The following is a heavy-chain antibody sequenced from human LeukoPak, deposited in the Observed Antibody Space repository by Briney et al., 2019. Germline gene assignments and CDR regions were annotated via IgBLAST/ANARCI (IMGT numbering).Heavy chain of an antibody. V-gene: IGHV1-69*04. Sequence: ASVKVPCKASGGTFTSYAISWVRQAPGQGLEWMGRIIPILGIANYAQKFQGRVTITADKSTSTAYMELSSLRSEDTAVHYCARDQGDYPYYYYGMDVWGQGTTVTVSS. D-gene: IGHD4-17*01. J-gene: IGHJ6*02. CDR2: IIPILGIA. CDR1: GGTFTSYA. CDR3: ARDQGDYPYYYYGMDV.